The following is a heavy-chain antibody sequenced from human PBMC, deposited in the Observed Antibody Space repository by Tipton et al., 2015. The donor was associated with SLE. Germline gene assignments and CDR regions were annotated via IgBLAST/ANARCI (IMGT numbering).Heavy chain of an antibody. CDR3: ASRLSSSYYGDAFDI. D-gene: IGHD3-22*01. V-gene: IGHV4-4*08. CDR2: VHTSGTT. Sequence: GLVKPSETLSLTCTVSGGSINDYYWSWIRQTPGEGLEWIGYVHTSGTTIYNPSLKSRVSISVDTSEKQVSLRLNSVTAADTAVYYCASRLSSSYYGDAFDIWGQGTMVTVSS. CDR1: GGSINDYY. J-gene: IGHJ3*02.